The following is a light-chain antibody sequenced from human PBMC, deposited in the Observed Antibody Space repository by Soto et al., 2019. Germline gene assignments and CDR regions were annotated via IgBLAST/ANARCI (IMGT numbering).Light chain of an antibody. CDR3: TSYTSSTAVV. Sequence: QSALTQPASVPGSPGQSVTISCTGTSRDVGGYDYVSWYQHHPGKAPKLMIYEVSSRPSGVSDRFSGSKSGSTASLTISWLQAEDEADYYCTSYTSSTAVVFGGGTKVTV. CDR2: EVS. J-gene: IGLJ2*01. CDR1: SRDVGGYDY. V-gene: IGLV2-14*01.